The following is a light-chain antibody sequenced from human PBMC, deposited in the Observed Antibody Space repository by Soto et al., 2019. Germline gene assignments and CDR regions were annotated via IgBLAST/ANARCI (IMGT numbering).Light chain of an antibody. CDR1: KNDIGVYDF. J-gene: IGLJ1*01. CDR3: KSYAGSNSYV. CDR2: EVV. Sequence: QSVLTQPPSASGSPGQSVTISCTGTKNDIGVYDFVSWYQHHPGKAPRLIIYEVVQRPSGDPDRFSGSKSGNTASLTVSGLQAADEADYFCKSYAGSNSYVFGSGTKFTVL. V-gene: IGLV2-8*01.